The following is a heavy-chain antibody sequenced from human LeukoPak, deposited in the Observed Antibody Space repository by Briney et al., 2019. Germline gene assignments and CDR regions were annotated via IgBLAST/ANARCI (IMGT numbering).Heavy chain of an antibody. V-gene: IGHV3-30*03. J-gene: IGHJ4*02. D-gene: IGHD6-13*01. Sequence: GGSLRLSCVASGFTFSSYGIHWVRQAPGKGPEWVAVVSSDGSIKYNANSVKGRFTISRDTSKNTVYLQMNSLGAEDTAFYYCARGYSSSWLGYFDYWGQGTLVTVSS. CDR1: GFTFSSYG. CDR3: ARGYSSSWLGYFDY. CDR2: VSSDGSIK.